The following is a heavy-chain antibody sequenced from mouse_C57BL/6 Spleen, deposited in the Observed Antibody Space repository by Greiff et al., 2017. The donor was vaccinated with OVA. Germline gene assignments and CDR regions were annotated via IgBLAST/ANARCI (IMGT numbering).Heavy chain of an antibody. CDR2: IYPGDGDT. CDR3: ARSGTTVVAYYYAMDY. V-gene: IGHV1-80*01. Sequence: VKLVESGAELVKPGASVKISCKASGYAFSSYWMNWVKQRPGKGLEWIGQIYPGDGDTNYDGKFKGKATLTADKSSSTAYMQLSSLTSEDSAVYFCARSGTTVVAYYYAMDYWGQGTSVTVSS. D-gene: IGHD1-1*01. J-gene: IGHJ4*01. CDR1: GYAFSSYW.